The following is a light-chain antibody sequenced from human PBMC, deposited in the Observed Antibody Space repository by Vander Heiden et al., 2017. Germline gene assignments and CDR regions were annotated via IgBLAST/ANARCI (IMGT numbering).Light chain of an antibody. Sequence: QSALPQPRSVSGSPAQPLTISCTGTSSDVGSYNYVSWYQQHPGKAPKLMIYDVSTRPSGVPDRFSGSKSGNTASLTISGLQAEDEADYYCCSYAGSYTQVFGGGTKLTVL. V-gene: IGLV2-11*01. CDR2: DVS. CDR3: CSYAGSYTQV. CDR1: SSDVGSYNY. J-gene: IGLJ3*02.